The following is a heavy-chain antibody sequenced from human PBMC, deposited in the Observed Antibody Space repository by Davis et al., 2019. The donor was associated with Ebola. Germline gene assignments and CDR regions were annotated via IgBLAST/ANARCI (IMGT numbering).Heavy chain of an antibody. V-gene: IGHV4-34*01. CDR1: GGSFSGYY. Sequence: MPSETLSLTCAVYGGSFSGYYWSWIRQPPGKGLEWIGEINHSGSTNYNPSLKSRVTISVDTSKNQFSLKLSSVTAADTAVYYCARRGGSTVGWFDPWGQGTLVTVSS. CDR3: ARRGGSTVGWFDP. CDR2: INHSGST. J-gene: IGHJ5*02. D-gene: IGHD4-23*01.